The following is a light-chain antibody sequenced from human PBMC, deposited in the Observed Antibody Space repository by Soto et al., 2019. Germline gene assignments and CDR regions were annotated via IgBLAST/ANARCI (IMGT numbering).Light chain of an antibody. J-gene: IGLJ2*01. V-gene: IGLV2-14*03. CDR3: YSYKSTSNRV. CDR1: SSDVSGYNS. CDR2: AVS. Sequence: QSALTQPASVSGSPGQSITISCSGTSSDVSGYNSVSWYQQHPGKAPKLIIYAVSNRPSGVSDRFSGSKSGNTPSLTISGLQAEDEADYFCYSYKSTSNRVFGGGTKLTVL.